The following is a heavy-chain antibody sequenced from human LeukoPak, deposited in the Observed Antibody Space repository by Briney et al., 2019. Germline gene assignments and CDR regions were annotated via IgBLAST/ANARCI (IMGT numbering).Heavy chain of an antibody. CDR3: ARPLPMVRGVIMD. V-gene: IGHV1-8*01. Sequence: ASVKVSCKASGYTFTSYDINWVRQATGQGLEWMGWMNPNSGNTGYAQKLQGRVTMTTDTSTSTAYMELRSLRSDDTAVYYCARPLPMVRGVIMDWGQGTLVTVSS. D-gene: IGHD3-10*01. CDR1: GYTFTSYD. J-gene: IGHJ4*02. CDR2: MNPNSGNT.